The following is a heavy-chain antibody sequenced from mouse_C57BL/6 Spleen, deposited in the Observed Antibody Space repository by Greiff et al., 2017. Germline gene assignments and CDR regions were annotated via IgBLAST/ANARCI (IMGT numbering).Heavy chain of an antibody. V-gene: IGHV1-55*01. Sequence: QVQLQQPGAELVMPGASVKMSCKASGYTFTSYWITWVKQRPGQGLEWIGDIYPGSGSTNYNEKFKSKATLTVDTSSSTAYMQLSSLTSADSAVYFWAISPNTEGAPVRYFHFWGTCATVPVSS. CDR1: GYTFTSYW. D-gene: IGHD1-3*01. J-gene: IGHJ1*03. CDR2: IYPGSGST. CDR3: AISPNTEGAPVRYFHF.